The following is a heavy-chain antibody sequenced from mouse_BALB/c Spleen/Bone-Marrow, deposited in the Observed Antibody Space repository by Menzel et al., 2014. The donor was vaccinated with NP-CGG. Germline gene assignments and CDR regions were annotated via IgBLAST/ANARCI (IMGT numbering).Heavy chain of an antibody. Sequence: VQLQQSGAELARPGASVKLSCKASGYTFTSYWMQWVKQRPGQGLEWTGAIYPGNGDTRYTQKFKGKATLTADKSSSTAYMQFSSLASEDSAVYYCAREGYYYGSSIYYAMDYWGQGTSVTVSS. D-gene: IGHD1-1*01. CDR2: IYPGNGDT. CDR3: AREGYYYGSSIYYAMDY. CDR1: GYTFTSYW. J-gene: IGHJ4*01. V-gene: IGHV1-87*01.